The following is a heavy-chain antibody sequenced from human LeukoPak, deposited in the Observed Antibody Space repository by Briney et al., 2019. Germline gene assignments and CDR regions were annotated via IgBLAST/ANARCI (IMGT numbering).Heavy chain of an antibody. Sequence: PSETLSLTCTVSGYSISSGYYWGWIRQPPGKGLEWIGSIYHSGSTYYNPSLKSRVTIPVDTSKNQFSLKLSSVTAADTAVYYCARAPYCSGGSCYLKYYMDVWGKGTTVTVSS. J-gene: IGHJ6*03. CDR1: GYSISSGYY. D-gene: IGHD2-15*01. V-gene: IGHV4-38-2*02. CDR3: ARAPYCSGGSCYLKYYMDV. CDR2: IYHSGST.